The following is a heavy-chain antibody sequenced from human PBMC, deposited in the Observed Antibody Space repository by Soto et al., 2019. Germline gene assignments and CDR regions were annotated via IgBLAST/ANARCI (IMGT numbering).Heavy chain of an antibody. CDR1: GFSLSTSGVG. Sequence: QITLKESGPTLVKPTQTLTLTCTFSGFSLSTSGVGVVWLRQPPGKALEWLALVYWDDDKRYSPSLKSRLTITQDTSKHQVVLTMNNMDHVDTATYYCAHSSSRWPLGYWGQGALVTVSS. D-gene: IGHD4-17*01. CDR2: VYWDDDK. V-gene: IGHV2-5*02. J-gene: IGHJ4*02. CDR3: AHSSSRWPLGY.